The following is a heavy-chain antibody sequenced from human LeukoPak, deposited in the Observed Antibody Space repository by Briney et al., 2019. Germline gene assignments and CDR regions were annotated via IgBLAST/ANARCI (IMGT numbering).Heavy chain of an antibody. CDR2: INPNSGGT. Sequence: ASVKVSCKASGYTFTGYYMHWVRQAPGQGLEWMGWINPNSGGTNYAQKFQGRVTMTRDTSISTAYMELSRLRPDDTAVYYCAREGGPDYGDYGTFDPWGQGTLVTVSS. CDR3: AREGGPDYGDYGTFDP. CDR1: GYTFTGYY. D-gene: IGHD4-17*01. J-gene: IGHJ5*02. V-gene: IGHV1-2*02.